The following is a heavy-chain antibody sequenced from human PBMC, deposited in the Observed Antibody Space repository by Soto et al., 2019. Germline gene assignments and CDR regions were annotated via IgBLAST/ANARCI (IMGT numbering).Heavy chain of an antibody. V-gene: IGHV1-18*01. J-gene: IGHJ3*02. CDR3: ARDPHIVVVTAIPADDAFDI. D-gene: IGHD2-21*02. Sequence: GASVKVSCKASGYTFTSYGISWVRQAPGQGLEWMGWISAYNGNTNYAQKLQGRVTMTTDTSTSTAYMELRSLRSDDTAVYYCARDPHIVVVTAIPADDAFDIWGQGTMVTVSS. CDR2: ISAYNGNT. CDR1: GYTFTSYG.